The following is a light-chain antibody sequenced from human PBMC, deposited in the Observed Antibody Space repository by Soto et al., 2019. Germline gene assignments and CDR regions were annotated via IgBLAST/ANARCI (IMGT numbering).Light chain of an antibody. CDR1: QPITTF. V-gene: IGKV1-39*01. CDR3: QQSYKTPHT. Sequence: DIQMTQSPSSLSASVGDRVTITCRASQPITTFLNWYQQKPGKAPKLLIHAASSLQSGVPSRFSGSRSGTDFTLTISSLQPEDFAAYYCQQSYKTPHTFGQGTKLETK. CDR2: AAS. J-gene: IGKJ2*01.